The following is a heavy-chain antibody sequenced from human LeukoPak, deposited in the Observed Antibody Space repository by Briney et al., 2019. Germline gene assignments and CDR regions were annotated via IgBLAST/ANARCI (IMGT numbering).Heavy chain of an antibody. CDR3: ARAEVVVAATTFDY. J-gene: IGHJ4*02. D-gene: IGHD2-15*01. CDR1: GFTFSSYA. CDR2: ISGSGGST. V-gene: IGHV3-23*01. Sequence: PGGSLRLSCAASGFTFSSYAMGWVRQAPGKGLEWVSAISGSGGSTYYADSVKGRFTISRDNSKNTLYLQMNSLRAEDTAVYYCARAEVVVAATTFDYWGQGTLVTVPS.